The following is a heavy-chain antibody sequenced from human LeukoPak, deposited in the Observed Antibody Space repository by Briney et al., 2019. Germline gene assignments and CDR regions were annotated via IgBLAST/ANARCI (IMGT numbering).Heavy chain of an antibody. D-gene: IGHD3-10*01. CDR1: GYTFTSYY. Sequence: ASVKVSCKASGYTFTSYYLYWVRQAPGQGLEWMGIINPSGGSTNYAQKFQGRVTMTRDTSTSTVYMELSSLRSEDTAVYYCTRVAFGDHFDIWGQGTMVTVSS. J-gene: IGHJ3*02. V-gene: IGHV1-46*01. CDR3: TRVAFGDHFDI. CDR2: INPSGGST.